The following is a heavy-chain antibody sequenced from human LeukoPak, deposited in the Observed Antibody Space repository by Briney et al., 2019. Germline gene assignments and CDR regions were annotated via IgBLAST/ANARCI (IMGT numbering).Heavy chain of an antibody. D-gene: IGHD2-2*02. V-gene: IGHV3-33*06. CDR2: IWYDGSNK. J-gene: IGHJ4*02. Sequence: GGSLRLSCAASGFTFSSYGMHWVRQAPGKGLEWVAVIWYDGSNKYYADSVKGRFTISRDNSKNTLYLQMNSLRAEDTAVYYCAKERTKAAAIWVFDYWGQGTLVTVSS. CDR1: GFTFSSYG. CDR3: AKERTKAAAIWVFDY.